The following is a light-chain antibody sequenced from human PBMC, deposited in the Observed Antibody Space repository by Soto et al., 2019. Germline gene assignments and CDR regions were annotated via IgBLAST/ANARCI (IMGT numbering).Light chain of an antibody. V-gene: IGLV2-18*02. CDR2: DVS. CDR3: SSYTTSNTYV. J-gene: IGLJ1*01. Sequence: QSVLTQPPSVSGSPGQSVAISCTGTGSDVGSNNRVSWYQQPPGSAPKLIIYDVSNRPSAIPDRFSGSKSANTASLTISGLQTEDEADYYCSSYTTSNTYVFGTGTRSPS. CDR1: GSDVGSNNR.